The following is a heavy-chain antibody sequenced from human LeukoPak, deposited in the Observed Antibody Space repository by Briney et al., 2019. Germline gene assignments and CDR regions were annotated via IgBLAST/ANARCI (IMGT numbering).Heavy chain of an antibody. Sequence: GGSLRLSCAASGFTFSSYAMHWVRQAPGKGLEWVAIISYDGSNKYYADPVKGRFTISRDNSKNTLYLQMNSLRPEDTAVYYCASGMYSSGKFDYWGQGTLVTVSS. CDR2: ISYDGSNK. CDR3: ASGMYSSGKFDY. D-gene: IGHD6-19*01. CDR1: GFTFSSYA. V-gene: IGHV3-30*04. J-gene: IGHJ4*02.